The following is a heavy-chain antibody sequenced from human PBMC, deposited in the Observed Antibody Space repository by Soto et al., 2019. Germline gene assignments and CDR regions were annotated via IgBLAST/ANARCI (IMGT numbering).Heavy chain of an antibody. D-gene: IGHD6-19*01. J-gene: IGHJ4*02. Sequence: GGSLRLSCAASGFTFSSYGMHWVRQAPGKGLEWVAVISYDGSNKYYADSVKGRFTISRDNSKNTLYLQMNSLRAEDTAVYYCAKDWAFGQWLDQSDYWGQGTLVTVSS. CDR1: GFTFSSYG. V-gene: IGHV3-30*18. CDR3: AKDWAFGQWLDQSDY. CDR2: ISYDGSNK.